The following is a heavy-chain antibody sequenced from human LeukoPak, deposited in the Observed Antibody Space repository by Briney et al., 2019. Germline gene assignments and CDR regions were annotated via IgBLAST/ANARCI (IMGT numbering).Heavy chain of an antibody. CDR3: TRPRTTGTSFYYYYYGMDV. D-gene: IGHD1-1*01. CDR2: IRSKAYGGTT. CDR1: GLTFGDYA. Sequence: GGSLRLSCTASGLTFGDYAMSWVRQAPGKGLEWVGFIRSKAYGGTTEYAASVKGRFTISRDDSKSIAYLQMNSLKTEDTAVYYCTRPRTTGTSFYYYYYGMDVWGKGTTVTVSS. J-gene: IGHJ6*04. V-gene: IGHV3-49*04.